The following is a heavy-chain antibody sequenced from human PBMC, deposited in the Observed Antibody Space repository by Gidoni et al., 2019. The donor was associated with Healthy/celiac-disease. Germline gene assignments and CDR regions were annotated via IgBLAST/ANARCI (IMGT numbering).Heavy chain of an antibody. CDR2: IYTSGST. CDR1: GGSISSGSYY. J-gene: IGHJ5*02. CDR3: ASSQENYYGSGSYYPNWFDP. D-gene: IGHD3-10*01. V-gene: IGHV4-61*02. Sequence: QVQLQESGPGLVKPSPTLSLTCTVSGGSISSGSYYWSWIRQPAGKGLEWIGRIYTSGSTNYNPSLKSRVTMSVDTSKNQFSLKLSSVTAADTAVYYCASSQENYYGSGSYYPNWFDPWGQGTLVTVSS.